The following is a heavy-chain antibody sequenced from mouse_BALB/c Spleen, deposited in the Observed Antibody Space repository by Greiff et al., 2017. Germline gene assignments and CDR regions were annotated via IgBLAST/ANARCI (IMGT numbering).Heavy chain of an antibody. V-gene: IGHV7-1*02. D-gene: IGHD2-3*01. CDR2: SRNKANDYTT. CDR3: ASAYDGYSWLAY. CDR1: GFTFSDFY. J-gene: IGHJ3*01. Sequence: EVMLVESGGGLVQPGGSLRLSCATSGFTFSDFYMEWVRQPPGKRLEWIAASRNKANDYTTEYSASVKGRFIVSRDTSQSILYLQMNALRAEDTAIYYCASAYDGYSWLAYWGQGTLVTVSA.